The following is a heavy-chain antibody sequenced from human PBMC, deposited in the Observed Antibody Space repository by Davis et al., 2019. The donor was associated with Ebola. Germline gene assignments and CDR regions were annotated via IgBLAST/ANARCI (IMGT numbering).Heavy chain of an antibody. J-gene: IGHJ6*02. CDR1: GFTFSSYW. Sequence: GESLKISCAASGFTFSSYWMSWVRQAPGKGLEWVANIKQDGSEKYYVDSVKGRFTISRDNAKNSLYLQMNSLRAEDTAVYYCARASAGVYQYYYGMDVWGQGTTVTVSS. CDR3: ARASAGVYQYYYGMDV. D-gene: IGHD2-2*01. V-gene: IGHV3-7*03. CDR2: IKQDGSEK.